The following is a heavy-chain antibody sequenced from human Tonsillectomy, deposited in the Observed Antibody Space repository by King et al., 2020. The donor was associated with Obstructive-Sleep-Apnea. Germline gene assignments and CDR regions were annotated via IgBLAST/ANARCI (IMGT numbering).Heavy chain of an antibody. D-gene: IGHD3-9*01. Sequence: QVQLQQWGAGLLKPSETLSLTCAVDGASFSGYYWSWIRQPPGKGLELIGEMNQSGSTNYNPSLKRRVTLLLETSKNQFSLKLTSVTAADTAVYYCAKGQYFGRYDYWGQGTLVTVSS. CDR1: GASFSGYY. V-gene: IGHV4-34*01. CDR3: AKGQYFGRYDY. J-gene: IGHJ4*02. CDR2: MNQSGST.